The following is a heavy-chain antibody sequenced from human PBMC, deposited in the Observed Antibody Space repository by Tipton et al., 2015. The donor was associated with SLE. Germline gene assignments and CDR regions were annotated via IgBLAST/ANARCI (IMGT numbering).Heavy chain of an antibody. V-gene: IGHV3-23*01. CDR3: ARGATIFGVVTYYYYYYMDV. J-gene: IGHJ6*03. CDR1: GFTLSSYG. Sequence: SLRLSCVASGFTLSSYGMSWVRQAPGKGLEWVSSIRSSGGTTNYADSVKGRFSISRDNSKNTLYLQMNSLRAEDTAVYYCARGATIFGVVTYYYYYYMDVWGKGTTVTVSS. D-gene: IGHD3-3*01. CDR2: IRSSGGTT.